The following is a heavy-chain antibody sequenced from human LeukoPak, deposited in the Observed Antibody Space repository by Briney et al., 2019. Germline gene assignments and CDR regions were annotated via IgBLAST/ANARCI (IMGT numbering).Heavy chain of an antibody. CDR1: GGTFSSYA. V-gene: IGHV1-69*13. J-gene: IGHJ4*02. Sequence: GASVKVSCKASGGTFSSYAISWVRQAPGQGLEWMGGIIPIFGTANYAQKFQGRVTITADESTSTAYMELSSLRSEDTAVYYCARDRSGSGYFDYWGQGTLVTVSS. CDR3: ARDRSGSGYFDY. CDR2: IIPIFGTA. D-gene: IGHD3-3*01.